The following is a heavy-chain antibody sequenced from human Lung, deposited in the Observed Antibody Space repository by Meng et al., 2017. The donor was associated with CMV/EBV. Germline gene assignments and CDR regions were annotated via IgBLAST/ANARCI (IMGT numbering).Heavy chain of an antibody. CDR3: AVRSSGYSSAYYFYGMDV. J-gene: IGHJ6*02. Sequence: SCAASGFSFSTYAMHWVRQAPGKGLEWVALISNDGSNKYHADSVRGRFTISRDNSKNTLYLQMNSLRAEDTAVYFCAVRSSGYSSAYYFYGMDVWXQGTXVTVSS. D-gene: IGHD3-22*01. V-gene: IGHV3-30*04. CDR1: GFSFSTYA. CDR2: ISNDGSNK.